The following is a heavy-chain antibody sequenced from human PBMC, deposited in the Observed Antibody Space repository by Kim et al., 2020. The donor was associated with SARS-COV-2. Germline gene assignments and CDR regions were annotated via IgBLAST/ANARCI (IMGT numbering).Heavy chain of an antibody. Sequence: SVKVSCKASGGTFSSYAISWVRQAPGQGLEWMGRIIPILGIANYAQKFQGRVTITADKSTSTAYMELSSLRSEDTAVYYCAREVTFGELLHYFDYWGQGTLVTVSS. D-gene: IGHD3-10*01. CDR1: GGTFSSYA. J-gene: IGHJ4*02. CDR3: AREVTFGELLHYFDY. CDR2: IIPILGIA. V-gene: IGHV1-69*04.